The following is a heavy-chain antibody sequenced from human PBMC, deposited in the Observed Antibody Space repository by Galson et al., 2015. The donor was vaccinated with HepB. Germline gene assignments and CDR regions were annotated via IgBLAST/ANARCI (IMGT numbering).Heavy chain of an antibody. CDR1: AFTFSSYT. CDR3: AGKSGWYGRPIDY. CDR2: ISYEGNNK. J-gene: IGHJ4*02. V-gene: IGHV3-30*04. Sequence: SLRLSCAASAFTFSSYTMHWIRQAPGKGLAWEAGISYEGNNKYYADSVKGRFTISRDDSKTTLYLKVNIVRAEDTAVYYCAGKSGWYGRPIDYWGQGTLVTVSS. D-gene: IGHD6-19*01.